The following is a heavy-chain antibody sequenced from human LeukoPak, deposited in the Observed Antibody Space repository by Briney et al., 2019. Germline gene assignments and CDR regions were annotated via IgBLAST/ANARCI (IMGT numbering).Heavy chain of an antibody. V-gene: IGHV6-1*01. D-gene: IGHD1-7*01. CDR2: TYYRSKWYN. CDR3: AREGKRNWNYGDWFDP. Sequence: SQTLSLTCAISGDSVSSNSAAWNWIRQSPSRGLEWLGRTYYRSKWYNDYAVSVKSRITINPDTSKNQFSLQLNSVTPEDTAVYYCAREGKRNWNYGDWFDPWGQGTLVTVSS. J-gene: IGHJ5*02. CDR1: GDSVSSNSAA.